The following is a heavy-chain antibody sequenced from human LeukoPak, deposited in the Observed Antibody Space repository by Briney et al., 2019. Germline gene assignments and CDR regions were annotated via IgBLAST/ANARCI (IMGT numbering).Heavy chain of an antibody. CDR1: GGSISSYY. CDR3: ARDLEHGGNSIWYFDL. V-gene: IGHV4-59*01. J-gene: IGHJ2*01. CDR2: VYYRGTT. Sequence: PSETLSLTCTVSGGSISSYYWSWIRQPPGKGLEWIGYVYYRGTTNYNPSLKSRVTISVDTSKNQFSLNLNSVTAADTAVYYCARDLEHGGNSIWYFDLWGRGTLVTVSS. D-gene: IGHD4-23*01.